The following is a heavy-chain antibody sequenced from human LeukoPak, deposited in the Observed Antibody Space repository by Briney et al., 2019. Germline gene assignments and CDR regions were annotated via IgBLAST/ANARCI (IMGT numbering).Heavy chain of an antibody. J-gene: IGHJ4*02. CDR2: IKSKTDGGAT. D-gene: IGHD6-19*01. Sequence: GGSLRLSCAASGFIFINAWMNWVRQAPGKGLEWVGHIKSKTDGGATDYAAPVKGRFTISRDDSKNTLYLQMDSLRAEDTAVYYCAKDGSSGWTIYYFDYWGQGTLVTVSS. CDR3: AKDGSSGWTIYYFDY. V-gene: IGHV3-15*07. CDR1: GFIFINAW.